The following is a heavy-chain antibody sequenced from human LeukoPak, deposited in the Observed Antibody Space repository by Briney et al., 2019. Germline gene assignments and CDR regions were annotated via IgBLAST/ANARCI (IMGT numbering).Heavy chain of an antibody. CDR1: GFTFTNYE. D-gene: IGHD5-18*01. CDR3: GKGNTASRPGFVD. Sequence: GGSLRLSCAASGFTFTNYELSGVGQAPGRGLEWLSSISGSGDSVFYADSVKGRFTISRDNSLNTLHLQMNSLRAEDTAFYYCGKGNTASRPGFVDWGQGTLVTVSS. J-gene: IGHJ4*02. V-gene: IGHV3-23*01. CDR2: ISGSGDSV.